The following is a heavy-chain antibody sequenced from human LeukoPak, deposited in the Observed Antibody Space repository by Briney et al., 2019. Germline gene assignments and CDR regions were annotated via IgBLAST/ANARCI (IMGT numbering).Heavy chain of an antibody. Sequence: PSETLSLTCTVSGGSISSSSYYWGWIRQPPGKGLEWIGSIHYSGSTNYNPSLKSRVTISVDTSKNQFSLKLSSVTAADTAVYYCARDRYYYDSRTSRNWFDPWGQGTLVTVSS. J-gene: IGHJ5*02. CDR1: GGSISSSSYY. CDR3: ARDRYYYDSRTSRNWFDP. V-gene: IGHV4-39*07. CDR2: IHYSGST. D-gene: IGHD3-22*01.